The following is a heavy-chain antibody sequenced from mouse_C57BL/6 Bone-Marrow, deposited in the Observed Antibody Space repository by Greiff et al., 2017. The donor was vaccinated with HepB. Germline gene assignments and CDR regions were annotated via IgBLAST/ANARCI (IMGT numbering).Heavy chain of an antibody. CDR1: GYTFTSYW. J-gene: IGHJ4*01. V-gene: IGHV1-59*01. CDR3: ARSNFPITAAMDY. CDR2: IDPSDSYT. Sequence: QVQLQQPGAELVRPGTSVKLSCKASGYTFTSYWMHWVKQRPGQGLEWIGVIDPSDSYTNYNQKFKGKATLTVDTSSSTAYLQLSSLTSEDSAVYYCARSNFPITAAMDYWGQGTSVTVSS. D-gene: IGHD1-1*01.